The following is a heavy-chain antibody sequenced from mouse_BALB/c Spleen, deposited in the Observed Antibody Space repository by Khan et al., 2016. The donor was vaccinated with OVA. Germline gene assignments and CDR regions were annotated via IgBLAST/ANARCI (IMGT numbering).Heavy chain of an antibody. V-gene: IGHV2-6-1*01. D-gene: IGHD2-10*01. CDR3: ARQPYYHYYIMDY. J-gene: IGHJ4*01. Sequence: QVRLQQSGPGLVAPSQSLSFTCTISGFSLTNYGVHWVRQPPGKGLEWLVVIWSDGSTTYNSTLKSRLSISKDNSKSQVFLKMNSLQTDDTAMYYCARQPYYHYYIMDYWGQGTSVTVSS. CDR2: IWSDGST. CDR1: GFSLTNYG.